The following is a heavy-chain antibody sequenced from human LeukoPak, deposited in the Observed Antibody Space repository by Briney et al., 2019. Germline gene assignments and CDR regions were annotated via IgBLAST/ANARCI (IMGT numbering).Heavy chain of an antibody. CDR1: GFTFSSYA. Sequence: PGGSLRLSCAASGFTFSSYAMSWVRQAPGKGLEWVSAIKCNRGSTYYADSVKGRFTISRDNSKNTVYLQMNSLRAEDTAVYYCAKDRYGDNAGWFDPWGQGTLVTVSS. CDR3: AKDRYGDNAGWFDP. D-gene: IGHD4-17*01. V-gene: IGHV3-23*01. J-gene: IGHJ5*02. CDR2: IKCNRGST.